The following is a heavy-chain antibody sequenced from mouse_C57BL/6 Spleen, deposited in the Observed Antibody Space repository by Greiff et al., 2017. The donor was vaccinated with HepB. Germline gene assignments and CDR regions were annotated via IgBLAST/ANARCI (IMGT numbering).Heavy chain of an antibody. J-gene: IGHJ3*01. CDR2: ISYNGSN. CDR3: AREGLLLRYSWFAY. Sequence: EVQLQESGPGLVKPSQSLSLTCSVTGYSITSCYYWYWIRQFPGNKLEWMGYISYNGSNNYNPSLKNRISITRYTSKNQFFLKLNSVTTEDTATYYCAREGLLLRYSWFAYWGQGTLVTVSA. D-gene: IGHD1-1*01. CDR1: GYSITSCYY. V-gene: IGHV3-6*01.